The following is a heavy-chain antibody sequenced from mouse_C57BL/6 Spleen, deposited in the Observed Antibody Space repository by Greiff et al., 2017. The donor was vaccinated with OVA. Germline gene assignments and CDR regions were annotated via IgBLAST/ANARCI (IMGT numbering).Heavy chain of an antibody. CDR2: INPYNGGT. CDR3: ARRGVNYYAMDY. V-gene: IGHV1-19*01. J-gene: IGHJ4*01. CDR1: GYTFTDYY. Sequence: VQLQQSGPVLVKPGASVKMSCKASGYTFTDYYMNWVKQSHGKSLEWIGVINPYNGGTSYNQKFKGKATLTVDKSSSTAYMELNSLTSEDSAVYYCARRGVNYYAMDYWGQGTSVTVSS.